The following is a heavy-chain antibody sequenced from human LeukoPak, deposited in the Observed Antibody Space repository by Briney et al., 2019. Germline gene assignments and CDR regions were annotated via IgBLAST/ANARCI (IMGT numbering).Heavy chain of an antibody. CDR1: GFTFSSYA. V-gene: IGHV3-23*01. CDR2: ISDSGGTT. Sequence: GGSLRLSCAASGFTFSSYAMSWVRHAPGEGLEWVSAISDSGGTTYYADSVKGRFTISRDNSKNSLYLQMNSLRDEDTAVYYCARDPPGATKRVAFDIWGQGTVVTVSS. CDR3: ARDPPGATKRVAFDI. J-gene: IGHJ3*02. D-gene: IGHD1-26*01.